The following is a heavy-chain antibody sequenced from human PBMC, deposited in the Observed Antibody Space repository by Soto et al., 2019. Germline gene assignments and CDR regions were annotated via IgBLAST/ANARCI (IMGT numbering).Heavy chain of an antibody. Sequence: GASVKVSCKASGYTFTSYGISWVRQAPGQGLEWMGWISAYNGNTNYAQKLQGRVTMTTDTSTSTAYMELRSLRSDDTAVYYCAIDLRWYNWKYGSFDYWGQGTLVTVSS. CDR1: GYTFTSYG. V-gene: IGHV1-18*01. D-gene: IGHD1-7*01. J-gene: IGHJ4*02. CDR2: ISAYNGNT. CDR3: AIDLRWYNWKYGSFDY.